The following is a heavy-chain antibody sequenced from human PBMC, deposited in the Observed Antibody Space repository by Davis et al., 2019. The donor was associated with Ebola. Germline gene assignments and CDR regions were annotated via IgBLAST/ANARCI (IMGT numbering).Heavy chain of an antibody. CDR3: ARVDGGYCSSTSCSKNYWYFDL. Sequence: ASVKVSCKVSGYTLTELSMHWVRQAPGKGLEWMGGFDPEDGETIYAQKFQGRVTMTEDTSTDTAYMELSSLRSEDTAVYYCARVDGGYCSSTSCSKNYWYFDLWGRGTLVTVSS. CDR1: GYTLTELS. CDR2: FDPEDGET. V-gene: IGHV1-24*01. J-gene: IGHJ2*01. D-gene: IGHD2-2*01.